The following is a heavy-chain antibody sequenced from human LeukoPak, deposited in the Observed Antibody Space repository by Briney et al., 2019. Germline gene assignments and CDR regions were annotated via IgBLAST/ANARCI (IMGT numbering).Heavy chain of an antibody. D-gene: IGHD3-10*01. CDR1: GFSFSGYW. J-gene: IGHJ6*02. V-gene: IGHV3-30*19. CDR2: ISYDGSNK. Sequence: PGGSLRLSCAASGFSFSGYWMSWVRQTPGKGLEWVAFISYDGSNKYYADSVKGRFTISRDNSKNTLYLQMNSLRAEDTAVYYCASQGGLLWFGELSGGMDVWGQGTTVTVSS. CDR3: ASQGGLLWFGELSGGMDV.